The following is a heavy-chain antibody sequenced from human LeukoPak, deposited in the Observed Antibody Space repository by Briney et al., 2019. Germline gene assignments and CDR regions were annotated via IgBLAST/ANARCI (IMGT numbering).Heavy chain of an antibody. Sequence: GGSLRLSCVASRFSFSTYALAWVRQAPGKGLEWVSVISGSGGSTYYADSVKGRFTISRDNSKNTLYLEVNSLRAEDTAVYYCATAFYFDSSGPYWYFDLWGRGTLVTVSS. CDR3: ATAFYFDSSGPYWYFDL. D-gene: IGHD3-22*01. CDR1: RFSFSTYA. J-gene: IGHJ2*01. V-gene: IGHV3-23*01. CDR2: ISGSGGST.